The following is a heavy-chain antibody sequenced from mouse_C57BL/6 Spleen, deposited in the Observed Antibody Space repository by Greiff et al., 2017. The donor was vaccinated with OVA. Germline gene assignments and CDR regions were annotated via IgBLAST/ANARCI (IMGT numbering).Heavy chain of an antibody. J-gene: IGHJ1*03. CDR2: IDPSDSET. D-gene: IGHD1-1*01. CDR1: GYTFTSYW. Sequence: VQLQQPGAELVRPGSSVKLSCKASGYTFTSYWMHWVKQRPIQGLEWIGNIDPSDSETHYNQKFKDKATLTVDKSSSTAYMQLSSLTSEDSAVYYCARGSVVASDVWGTGTTVTVSS. CDR3: ARGSVVASDV. V-gene: IGHV1-52*01.